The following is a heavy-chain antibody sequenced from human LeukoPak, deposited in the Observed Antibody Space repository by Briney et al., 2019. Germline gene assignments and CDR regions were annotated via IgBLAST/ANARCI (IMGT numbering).Heavy chain of an antibody. D-gene: IGHD5-18*01. J-gene: IGHJ4*02. CDR1: GYTFTSYG. CDR3: ARSNSPPYYFDY. CDR2: ISAYNGNT. Sequence: ASVKVSCKASGYTFTSYGISWVRQAPGQGLEWMGWISAYNGNTNYAQKLQGRVTMTTDTSTSTAYMELRSLRAEDTAVYYCARSNSPPYYFDYWGQGTLVTVSS. V-gene: IGHV1-18*01.